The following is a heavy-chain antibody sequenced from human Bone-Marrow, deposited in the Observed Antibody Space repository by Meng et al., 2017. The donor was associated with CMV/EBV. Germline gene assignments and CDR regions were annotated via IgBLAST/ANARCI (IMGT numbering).Heavy chain of an antibody. V-gene: IGHV4-61*01. CDR1: GGSVSSGSYY. D-gene: IGHD3-3*01. CDR3: ARGPLLDFWSGYYNEGYYYYGMDV. J-gene: IGHJ6*02. Sequence: GSLRLSCTVSGGSVSSGSYYWSWIRQPPGKGLEWIGYIYYSGSTNYNPSLKSRVTISVDTSKNQFSLKLSSVTAADTAVYYCARGPLLDFWSGYYNEGYYYYGMDVWGQGTTVTVSS. CDR2: IYYSGST.